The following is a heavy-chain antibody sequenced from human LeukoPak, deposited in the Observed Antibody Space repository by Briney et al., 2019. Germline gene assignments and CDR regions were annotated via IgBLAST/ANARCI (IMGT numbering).Heavy chain of an antibody. CDR3: ARVRGIAVANDY. V-gene: IGHV1-8*01. CDR1: GYTFTSYD. Sequence: ASLKVSCKASGYTFTSYDINWVRQATGQGLEWMGWMNPNSGNTGYAQKFQGRVTMTRNTSISTAYMELSSLRSEDSAVYYCARVRGIAVANDYWGQETLVTVSS. D-gene: IGHD6-19*01. CDR2: MNPNSGNT. J-gene: IGHJ4*02.